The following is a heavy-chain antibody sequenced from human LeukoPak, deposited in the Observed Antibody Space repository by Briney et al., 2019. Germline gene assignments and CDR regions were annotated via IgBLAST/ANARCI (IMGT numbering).Heavy chain of an antibody. CDR1: GYTFTGYY. CDR3: ARGGAGTAYYDWDFFRFDY. V-gene: IGHV1-2*02. J-gene: IGHJ4*02. Sequence: GASVKVSCKASGYTFTGYYMHWVRQAPGQGLEWMGWINPNSGGTSYAQRFQGRFTLTRDTSISTAYMELSRLRSGDTAVYYCARGGAGTAYYDWDFFRFDYWGQGTLVTVSS. D-gene: IGHD5-12*01. CDR2: INPNSGGT.